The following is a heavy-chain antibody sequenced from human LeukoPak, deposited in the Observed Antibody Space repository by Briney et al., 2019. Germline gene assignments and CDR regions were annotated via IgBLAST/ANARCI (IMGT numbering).Heavy chain of an antibody. CDR2: INGDGCIE. J-gene: IGHJ4*02. Sequence: GGSLGLSCAASGFTFSSYWMTWLRQAPGKGLEWVSNINGDGCIENYVHSVRGRFSIFRDNAKDALYLQMNSLRVDDTAIYYCARDPIVGDTGGGDYWGQGTLVTVSS. CDR1: GFTFSSYW. CDR3: ARDPIVGDTGGGDY. V-gene: IGHV3-7*01. D-gene: IGHD1-26*01.